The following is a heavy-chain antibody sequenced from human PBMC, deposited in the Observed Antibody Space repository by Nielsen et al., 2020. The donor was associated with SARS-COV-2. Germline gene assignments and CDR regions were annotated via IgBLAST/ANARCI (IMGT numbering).Heavy chain of an antibody. V-gene: IGHV4-30-2*01. CDR3: ARVVGPMVRGVMDPHFDY. J-gene: IGHJ4*02. D-gene: IGHD3-10*01. CDR1: GGSISSGGYS. Sequence: SETLSLTCAVSGGSISSGGYSWSWIRQPPGKGLEWNGYIYHSGSTYYNPSLKSRVTISVDRSKNQFSLKLSPVTAADTAVYYCARVVGPMVRGVMDPHFDYWGQGTLVTVSS. CDR2: IYHSGST.